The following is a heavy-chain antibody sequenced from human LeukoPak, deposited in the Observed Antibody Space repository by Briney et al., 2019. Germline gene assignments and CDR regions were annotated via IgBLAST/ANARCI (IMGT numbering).Heavy chain of an antibody. CDR3: VTIFGVVITPPYAFDI. D-gene: IGHD3-3*01. V-gene: IGHV3-23*01. J-gene: IGHJ3*02. CDR2: ISGSGGST. CDR1: GFTFSSYA. Sequence: GGSLRLSCAASGFTFSSYAMSWVRQAPGKGLEWVSAISGSGGSTYYADSVKGRFTISRDSSKNTLYLQMNSLRAEDTAVYYCVTIFGVVITPPYAFDIWGQGTMVTVSS.